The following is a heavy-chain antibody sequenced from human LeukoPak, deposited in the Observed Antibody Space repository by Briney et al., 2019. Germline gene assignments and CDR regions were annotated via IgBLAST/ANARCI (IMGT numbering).Heavy chain of an antibody. CDR1: GFTFSSYS. D-gene: IGHD3-9*01. CDR3: AKDGQSYDILTPADY. V-gene: IGHV3-23*01. J-gene: IGHJ4*02. CDR2: ISGSGGST. Sequence: GGSLRLSCAASGFTFSSYSMNWVRQAPGKGLEWVSAISGSGGSTYHADSVKGRFTISRDNSKNTLYLQMNSLRAEDTAVYYCAKDGQSYDILTPADYWGQGTLVTVSS.